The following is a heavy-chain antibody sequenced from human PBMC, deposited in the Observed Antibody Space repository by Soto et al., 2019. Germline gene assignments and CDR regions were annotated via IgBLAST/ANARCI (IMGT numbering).Heavy chain of an antibody. V-gene: IGHV1-69*01. CDR1: GGTFSSYA. J-gene: IGHJ6*02. CDR2: IIPIFGTA. CDR3: ARDRARKRDYYYSGMDV. Sequence: QVQLVQSGAEVKKPGSSVKVSCKASGGTFSSYAISWVRQAPGQGLEWMGGIIPIFGTANYAQKFQGRVTITADESTSTAYMELSSLRSEDTAVYYCARDRARKRDYYYSGMDVWGQGTTVTVSS.